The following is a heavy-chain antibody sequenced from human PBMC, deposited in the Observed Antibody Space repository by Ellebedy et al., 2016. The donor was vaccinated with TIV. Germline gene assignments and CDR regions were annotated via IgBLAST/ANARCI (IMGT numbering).Heavy chain of an antibody. CDR1: GGSISSYY. V-gene: IGHV4-59*08. D-gene: IGHD3-9*01. CDR2: IYYSGNT. J-gene: IGHJ5*02. Sequence: MPGGSLRLSCTVSGGSISSYYRSWIRQPPGKGLEWIGYIYYSGNTNYNPSLKSRVTISVDTSKNQFSLKLSSVTAADTAVYYCASFKGVLRYFDWLLPPPWFDPWGQGTLVTVSS. CDR3: ASFKGVLRYFDWLLPPPWFDP.